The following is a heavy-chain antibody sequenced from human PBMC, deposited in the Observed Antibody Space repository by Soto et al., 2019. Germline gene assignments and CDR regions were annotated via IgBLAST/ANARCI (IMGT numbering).Heavy chain of an antibody. V-gene: IGHV4-59*08. J-gene: IGHJ4*02. CDR2: IYYNVNT. CDR1: GGSISSYY. CDR3: ARHDTLHGDHDY. D-gene: IGHD4-17*01. Sequence: QVQLQESGPGLVKPSETLSLTCTVSGGSISSYYWSWIRQPPGKGLEWIGYIYYNVNTNYNPSLNSRVTISVDTSKNLFSLKLSSVTAADPAMYYCARHDTLHGDHDYWGQGTLATVSS.